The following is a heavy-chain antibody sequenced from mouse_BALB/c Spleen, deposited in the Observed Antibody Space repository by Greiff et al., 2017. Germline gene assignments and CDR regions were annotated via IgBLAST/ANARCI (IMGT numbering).Heavy chain of an antibody. D-gene: IGHD1-1*01. CDR2: ILPGSGST. V-gene: IGHV1-9*01. CDR3: ARGTTVVARGFDY. J-gene: IGHJ2*01. CDR1: GYTFSSYW. Sequence: QVQLQQSGAELMKPGASVKISCKATGYTFSSYWIEWVKQRPGHGLEWIGEILPGSGSTNYNEKFKGKATFTADTSSNTAYMQLSSLTSEDSAVYYCARGTTVVARGFDYWGQGTTLTVSS.